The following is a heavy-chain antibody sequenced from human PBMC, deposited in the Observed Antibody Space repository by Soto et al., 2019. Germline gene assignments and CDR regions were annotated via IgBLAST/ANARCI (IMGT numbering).Heavy chain of an antibody. D-gene: IGHD2-15*01. Sequence: SVKVSCKASGGTFSSYAISWVRQAPGQGLEWMGGIIPIFGTANYAQKFQGRVTIAADKSTSTAYMELSSLRSEDTAVYYCAASKTLRYCSGGSYPYPGSFDYWGQGTLVTVSS. CDR3: AASKTLRYCSGGSYPYPGSFDY. V-gene: IGHV1-69*06. CDR1: GGTFSSYA. J-gene: IGHJ4*02. CDR2: IIPIFGTA.